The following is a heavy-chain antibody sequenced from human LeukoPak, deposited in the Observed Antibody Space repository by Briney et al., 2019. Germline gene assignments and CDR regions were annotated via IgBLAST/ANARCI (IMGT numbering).Heavy chain of an antibody. CDR3: AKDPFYTYDDSRVGYGMDV. V-gene: IGHV3-30*18. CDR2: VSYDGSNI. CDR1: GFIFSSSG. Sequence: GGSLRLSCAASGFIFSSSGMHWVRQAPGKGLEWVAVVSYDGSNIYHADSVKGRFTISSDNSKNTLYLQMNSLRAEDTAVYYCAKDPFYTYDDSRVGYGMDVWGQGTTVTVSS. D-gene: IGHD3-16*01. J-gene: IGHJ6*02.